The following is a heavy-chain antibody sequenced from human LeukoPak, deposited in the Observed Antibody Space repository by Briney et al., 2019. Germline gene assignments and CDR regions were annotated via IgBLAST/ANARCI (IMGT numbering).Heavy chain of an antibody. J-gene: IGHJ6*03. V-gene: IGHV6-1*01. CDR2: TYYRSKWFN. CDR3: ARSLVDTAMVTLPLYYYYMDV. Sequence: SQTLSLTCAISGDSVSSNSAAWNWIRQSPSRGLEWLGRTYYRSKWFNDYAVSVKSRITINPDTSKNQFSLQLNSVAPEDTAVYYCARSLVDTAMVTLPLYYYYMDVWGKGTTVTVSS. CDR1: GDSVSSNSAA. D-gene: IGHD5-18*01.